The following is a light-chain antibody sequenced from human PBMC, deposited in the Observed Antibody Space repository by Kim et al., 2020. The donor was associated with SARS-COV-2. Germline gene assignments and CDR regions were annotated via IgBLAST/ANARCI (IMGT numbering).Light chain of an antibody. CDR2: AAS. Sequence: SPGERATRACRASQSIGTNLAWYQQKPGQTPRLLVYAASTRATGIPARFSGSGSGTEFTLTISSPQSEDFAVYYCQQYNNWPPWTFGQGTKVDIK. CDR3: QQYNNWPPWT. J-gene: IGKJ1*01. V-gene: IGKV3-15*01. CDR1: QSIGTN.